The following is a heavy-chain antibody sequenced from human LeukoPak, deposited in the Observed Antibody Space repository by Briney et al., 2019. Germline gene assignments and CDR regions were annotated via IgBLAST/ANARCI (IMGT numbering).Heavy chain of an antibody. CDR2: ISPYNGNT. CDR3: ARDSIFGVASHYYYGMDV. Sequence: ASVKVSCKASGYTFTSYGISWVRQAPGQGLEWMGWISPYNGNTNYAQKLQGRVTMTTDTSTSTAYMELRSLRSDDTAVYYRARDSIFGVASHYYYGMDVWGQGTTVTVSS. V-gene: IGHV1-18*01. D-gene: IGHD3-3*01. CDR1: GYTFTSYG. J-gene: IGHJ6*02.